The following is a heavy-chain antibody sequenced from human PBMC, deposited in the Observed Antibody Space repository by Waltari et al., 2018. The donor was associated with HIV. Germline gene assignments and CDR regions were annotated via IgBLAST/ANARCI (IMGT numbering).Heavy chain of an antibody. Sequence: QLQLQESGPGLVKPSETLSLTCTVSGGSISSSSYYWGWIRQPPGKGLEWIGSIYYSGSTYYNPSLKSRVTISVDTSKNQFSLKLSSVTAADTAVYYCARHSLTYYYDSSGYSVAFDYWGQGTLVTVSS. CDR2: IYYSGST. J-gene: IGHJ4*02. V-gene: IGHV4-39*01. D-gene: IGHD3-22*01. CDR3: ARHSLTYYYDSSGYSVAFDY. CDR1: GGSISSSSYY.